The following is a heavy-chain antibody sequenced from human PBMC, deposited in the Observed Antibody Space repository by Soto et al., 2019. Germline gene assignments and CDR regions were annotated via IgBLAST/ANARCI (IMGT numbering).Heavy chain of an antibody. CDR3: ASRYCTSTSCQGELGYFDY. CDR2: IYYSGST. J-gene: IGHJ4*02. CDR1: GGSISSGGYY. D-gene: IGHD2-2*01. Sequence: SETLSLTCTVSGGSISSGGYYWSWIRQHPGKGLEWIGYIYYSGSTYYNPSLKSRVTISADTSKNQFSLKLSSVTAADTAVYYCASRYCTSTSCQGELGYFDYWGQGTLVTVSS. V-gene: IGHV4-31*03.